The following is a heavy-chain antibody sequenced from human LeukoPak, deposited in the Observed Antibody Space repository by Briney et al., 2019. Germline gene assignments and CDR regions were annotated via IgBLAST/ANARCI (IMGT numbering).Heavy chain of an antibody. Sequence: SETLSLTCTVSGGSISSGDSYWSWIRQPPGKGLEWIGSIYYSGSTYYNPSLKSRVIISVDTSKNQFSLKLSSVTAADTAVYYCARAGQYYYGSAGYFPDYWGQGTLVTVSS. J-gene: IGHJ4*02. CDR1: GGSISSGDSY. D-gene: IGHD3-22*01. CDR3: ARAGQYYYGSAGYFPDY. CDR2: IYYSGST. V-gene: IGHV4-30-4*01.